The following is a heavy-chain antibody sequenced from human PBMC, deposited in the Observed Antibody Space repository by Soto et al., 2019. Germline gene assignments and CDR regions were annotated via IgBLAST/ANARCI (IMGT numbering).Heavy chain of an antibody. CDR2: INGKPDGGTP. CDR1: GFNSSYAW. Sequence: EVQLAESGGGLVTPGVSLRLYCEASGFNSSYAWVNWVRQAPGKGLAWVGRINGKPDGGTPQYASPVKGRFTISREDSKNRVFMQMSSLKTENTAFYYCPPSIVRDTAPPRHFDFRDRGTLVTVAS. CDR3: PPSIVRDTAPPRHFDF. D-gene: IGHD2-21*01. J-gene: IGHJ2*01. V-gene: IGHV3-15*01.